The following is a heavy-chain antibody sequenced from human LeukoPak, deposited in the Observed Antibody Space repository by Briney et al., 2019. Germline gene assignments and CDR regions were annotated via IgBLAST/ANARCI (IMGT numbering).Heavy chain of an antibody. J-gene: IGHJ5*02. Sequence: GGSLRLSCAASGFTFSSYSMNWVRQAPGKGLEWVSSISSSSSYIYYADSVKGRFTISRDNAKNSLYLQMNSLRAEDTAVYYCARVQGYYYDSSGYFDPWGQGTLVTVSS. D-gene: IGHD3-22*01. CDR3: ARVQGYYYDSSGYFDP. CDR1: GFTFSSYS. V-gene: IGHV3-21*01. CDR2: ISSSSSYI.